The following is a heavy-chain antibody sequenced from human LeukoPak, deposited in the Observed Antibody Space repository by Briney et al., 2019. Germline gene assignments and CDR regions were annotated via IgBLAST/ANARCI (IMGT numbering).Heavy chain of an antibody. CDR3: ARGHTAVTRHFDF. J-gene: IGHJ4*02. D-gene: IGHD4-17*01. Sequence: GGSLRLSCAASGFSFSSNSMSWVRQAPGKGLEWVSAISGSGGRTLYADSVKGRFTISRDDAKNLLYLDMNSLRAEDTAVYYCARGHTAVTRHFDFWGQGTLVTVSS. CDR1: GFSFSSNS. V-gene: IGHV3-23*01. CDR2: ISGSGGRT.